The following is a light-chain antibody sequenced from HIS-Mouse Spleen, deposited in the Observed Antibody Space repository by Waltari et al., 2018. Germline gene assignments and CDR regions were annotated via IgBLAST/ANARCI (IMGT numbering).Light chain of an antibody. CDR1: SSDFGSYNL. CDR2: EGS. Sequence: QSALTQPASVSGSPGQSITISCTGTSSDFGSYNLVSWYQQHPGKAPKLMIYEGSKRPSGVSNRFSGSKSGNTASLTISGLQAEDEADYYCCSYAGSPWVFGGGTKLTVL. J-gene: IGLJ3*02. CDR3: CSYAGSPWV. V-gene: IGLV2-23*01.